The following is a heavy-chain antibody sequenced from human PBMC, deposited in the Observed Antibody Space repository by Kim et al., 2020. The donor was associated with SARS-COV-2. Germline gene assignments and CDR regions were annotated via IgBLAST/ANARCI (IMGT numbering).Heavy chain of an antibody. CDR3: ARGKTLWLRLDWYFDL. CDR1: GGSISSYY. J-gene: IGHJ2*01. Sequence: SETLSLTCTVSGGSISSYYWSWIRQPPGKGLEWIGYIYYSGSTNYNPSLKSRVTISVDTSKNQFSLKLSSVTAADTAVYYCARGKTLWLRLDWYFDLWGRGTLVTVSS. CDR2: IYYSGST. D-gene: IGHD5-18*01. V-gene: IGHV4-59*01.